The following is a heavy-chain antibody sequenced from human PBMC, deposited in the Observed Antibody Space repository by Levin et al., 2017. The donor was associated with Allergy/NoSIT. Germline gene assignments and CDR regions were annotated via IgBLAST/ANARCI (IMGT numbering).Heavy chain of an antibody. Sequence: SQTLSLTCAVSGGSISTSGYSWSWIRQAPGKGLEWLGYIYYSGTTNYNPSLESRVTMSVDRSKNQFSLKLRSVTAADTAVYYCARGGCSNGACYYVDYWGRGTLVTVSS. J-gene: IGHJ4*02. CDR1: GGSISTSGYS. V-gene: IGHV4-30-2*01. D-gene: IGHD2-8*01. CDR3: ARGGCSNGACYYVDY. CDR2: IYYSGTT.